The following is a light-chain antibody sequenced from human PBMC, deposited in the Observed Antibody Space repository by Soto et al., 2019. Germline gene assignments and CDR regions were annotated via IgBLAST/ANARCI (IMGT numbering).Light chain of an antibody. J-gene: IGLJ2*01. V-gene: IGLV2-14*01. Sequence: QSALTQPVSVSGSPGQSITISCTGTSSDVGGYNYVSWYQQHPGKAPKLMIYDVSNRPSGVSNRFSGSKSGNTASLTISGLQAEDEADYYCSSYTSSSTVVVFGGGTKLTVL. CDR3: SSYTSSSTVVV. CDR2: DVS. CDR1: SSDVGGYNY.